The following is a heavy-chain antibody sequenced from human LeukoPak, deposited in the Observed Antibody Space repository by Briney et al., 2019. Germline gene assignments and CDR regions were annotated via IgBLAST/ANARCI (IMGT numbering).Heavy chain of an antibody. D-gene: IGHD6-19*01. J-gene: IGHJ4*02. Sequence: GASVKVSCKASGYTFTSYDINWVRQATGQGLEWMGWMNSNSGNTGYAQKFQGRVIMTRNTSISTAYMELSSLRSEDTAVYYCARALRGVAVAGTSYYFDYWGQGTLVTVSS. CDR3: ARALRGVAVAGTSYYFDY. CDR1: GYTFTSYD. V-gene: IGHV1-8*01. CDR2: MNSNSGNT.